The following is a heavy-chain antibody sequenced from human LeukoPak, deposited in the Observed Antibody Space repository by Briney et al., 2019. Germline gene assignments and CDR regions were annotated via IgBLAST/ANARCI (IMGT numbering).Heavy chain of an antibody. J-gene: IGHJ6*02. V-gene: IGHV3-30*09. D-gene: IGHD3-22*01. CDR1: GFTFSTST. CDR2: TSYDGSNK. Sequence: PGGSLRLSCAASGFTFSTSTMHWVRQAPGKGLEWVAVTSYDGSNKFYADSVKGRFAISRDNSKNTLYLQMNSLRGYDSAVYYCARPLSNGYFHDSGGYYPYAMDVWGQGTTVTVSS. CDR3: ARPLSNGYFHDSGGYYPYAMDV.